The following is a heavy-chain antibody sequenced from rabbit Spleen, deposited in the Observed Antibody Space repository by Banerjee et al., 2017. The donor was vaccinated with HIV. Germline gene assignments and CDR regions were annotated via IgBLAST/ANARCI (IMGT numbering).Heavy chain of an antibody. J-gene: IGHJ6*01. CDR3: ARDSGSSFSSYGMDL. CDR2: IYGGSSGTT. V-gene: IGHV1S45*01. D-gene: IGHD8-1*01. CDR1: GFDLSSYYY. Sequence: QEQVKETGGGLVQPGGSLTLSCKASGFDLSSYYYMCWVRQAPGKGLEWIACIYGGSSGTTYYASWVNGRFTISKTSSTTVTLQMTSLTAADTATYFCARDSGSSFSSYGMDLWGPGTLVTV.